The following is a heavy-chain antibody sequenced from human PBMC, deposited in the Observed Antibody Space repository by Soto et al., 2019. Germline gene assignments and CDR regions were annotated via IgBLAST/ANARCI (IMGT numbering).Heavy chain of an antibody. Sequence: GGSLRLSCAASGFTFSNAWMSWVRQAPGKGLEWVGRIKSKTDGGTTDYAAPVKGRFTISRDDSKNTLYLQMNSLKTEATAVYCCTTDPVLGSGYYYYGMDVWGQGTTVTVSS. CDR1: GFTFSNAW. CDR3: TTDPVLGSGYYYYGMDV. D-gene: IGHD7-27*01. J-gene: IGHJ6*02. V-gene: IGHV3-15*01. CDR2: IKSKTDGGTT.